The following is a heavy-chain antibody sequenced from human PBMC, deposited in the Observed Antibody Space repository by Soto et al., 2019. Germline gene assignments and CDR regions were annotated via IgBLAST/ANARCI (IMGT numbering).Heavy chain of an antibody. V-gene: IGHV3-30*18. CDR2: ISYDGREK. CDR1: GFTFNFFG. D-gene: IGHD5-12*01. J-gene: IGHJ3*02. CDR3: AKERRYSFDAFDI. Sequence: QEQLVESGGGVVQAGRSLRLSCAASGFTFNFFGMHWVRQAPGKGLEWVAVISYDGREKYYEDSVKGRFTMSRDNSKNMVYLEMSSLRPEDTSVYYCAKERRYSFDAFDIWGHGTMVTVSS.